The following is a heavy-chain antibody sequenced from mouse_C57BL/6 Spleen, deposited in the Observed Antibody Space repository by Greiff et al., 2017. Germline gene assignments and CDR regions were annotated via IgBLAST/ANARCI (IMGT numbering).Heavy chain of an antibody. V-gene: IGHV1-54*01. CDR1: GYAFTNYL. CDR2: INPGSGGT. CDR3: ARSGYSNYVWYFDV. J-gene: IGHJ1*03. Sequence: QVQLQQSGAELVRPGTSVKVSCKASGYAFTNYLIEWVKLRPGQGLEWIGVINPGSGGTNYNEKFKGKETLTADKSSSTAYMQLSSLTSEDSAVYFCARSGYSNYVWYFDVWGTGTTVTVSS. D-gene: IGHD2-5*01.